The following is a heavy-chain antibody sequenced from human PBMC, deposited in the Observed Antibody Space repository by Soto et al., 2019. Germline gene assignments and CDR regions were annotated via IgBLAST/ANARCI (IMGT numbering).Heavy chain of an antibody. CDR1: GYTFTSYA. V-gene: IGHV1-3*01. CDR3: ASGWGVTNFDY. J-gene: IGHJ4*02. Sequence: QVQLVQSGAEVKKPGASVKVSCKASGYTFTSYAMHWVRQAPGQRLEWMGWMNAGNGNTKYSQKFQGRDTTTWDTSASTVYMERTIVRCGDASVYYFASGWGVTNFDYWCRATLGTVSS. CDR2: MNAGNGNT. D-gene: IGHD3-16*01.